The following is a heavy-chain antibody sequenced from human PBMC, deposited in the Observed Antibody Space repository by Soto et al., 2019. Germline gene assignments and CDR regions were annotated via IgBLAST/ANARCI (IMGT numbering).Heavy chain of an antibody. V-gene: IGHV3-23*01. Sequence: EVQLLESGGNLVQPGGSLRLSCAASGFTFSSYAMSWVRQAPGKGLEWVSHIGGSGGTTYYADSVKGRFTISRDNSKNTLYLQMNSLRAEDTAVYYCAKDLXSSWYQMDVWGQGTTVTVSS. CDR2: IGGSGGTT. CDR1: GFTFSSYA. D-gene: IGHD6-13*01. CDR3: AKDLXSSWYQMDV. J-gene: IGHJ6*02.